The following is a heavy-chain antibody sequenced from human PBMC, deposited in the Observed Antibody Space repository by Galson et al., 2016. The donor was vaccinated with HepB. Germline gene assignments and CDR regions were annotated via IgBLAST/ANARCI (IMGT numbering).Heavy chain of an antibody. CDR3: ARGAKGDTDGFDP. Sequence: QSGAEVKKPGESLKISCKTSGYTFTTHWIGWVRQMPGKGLEWMGIIYPADSDTRYSPSFQGQITISADKSITTAYLQWSSLKASDTAIYHCARGAKGDTDGFDPWGQGTLVTVSS. CDR1: GYTFTTHW. J-gene: IGHJ5*02. V-gene: IGHV5-51*01. D-gene: IGHD5-18*01. CDR2: IYPADSDT.